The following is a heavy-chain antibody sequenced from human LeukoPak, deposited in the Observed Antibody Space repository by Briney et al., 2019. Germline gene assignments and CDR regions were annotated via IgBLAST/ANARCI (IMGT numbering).Heavy chain of an antibody. CDR1: GYTFSDYD. CDR3: ARVVMKAFYYYYMDV. CDR2: MNPTSGDT. J-gene: IGHJ6*03. Sequence: VASVKVSSKASGYTFSDYDVNWVRQAPGQGLEWMGWMNPTSGDTGYAQKFQGRVTMTRSMSRNTAYMELSRLRSEDTAVYFCARVVMKAFYYYYMDVWGKGTTIIISS. D-gene: IGHD2-21*01. V-gene: IGHV1-8*01.